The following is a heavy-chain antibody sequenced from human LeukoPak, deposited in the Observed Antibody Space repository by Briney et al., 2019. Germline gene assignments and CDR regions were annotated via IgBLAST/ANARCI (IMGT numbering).Heavy chain of an antibody. J-gene: IGHJ4*02. Sequence: GGSLRLSCTASGFTFGDYAMSWFRQAPGKGLEWVGFIRVKAHGGTTEYAASVKGRFTISRDDSKSNVYLQMNSLKTEDTAVYYCTRYISSCYSRSDYWGQGTLVTVSS. V-gene: IGHV3-49*03. CDR1: GFTFGDYA. CDR2: IRVKAHGGTT. D-gene: IGHD3-22*01. CDR3: TRYISSCYSRSDY.